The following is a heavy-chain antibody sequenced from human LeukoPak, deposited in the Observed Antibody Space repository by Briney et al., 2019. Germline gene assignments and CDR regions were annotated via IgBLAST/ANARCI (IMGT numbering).Heavy chain of an antibody. D-gene: IGHD2-21*02. CDR3: AREAGRNYCGGDCYPDY. CDR1: GYTFTSYY. Sequence: PSVKVSCKASGYTFTSYYMHWVRQAPGQGLEWMGIINPSGGSTSYAQKFQGRVTMTRDTSTSTVYMELSSLRSEDTAVYYCAREAGRNYCGGDCYPDYWGQGTLVTVSS. V-gene: IGHV1-46*01. CDR2: INPSGGST. J-gene: IGHJ4*02.